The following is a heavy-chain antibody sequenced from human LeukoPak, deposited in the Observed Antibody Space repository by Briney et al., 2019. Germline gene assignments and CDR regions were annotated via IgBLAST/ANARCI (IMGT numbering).Heavy chain of an antibody. D-gene: IGHD6-19*01. CDR1: GFIFSNYG. CDR3: ARDLRAEQWLVGLGY. Sequence: GGSLTLSCAASGFIFSNYGMNWVRQAPGKGLEWISYISGSSSLIHQADSVKGRFTISRDNAKNLVSLQMSSLRDEDTAVYYCARDLRAEQWLVGLGYWGQGTLVTVSS. V-gene: IGHV3-48*02. J-gene: IGHJ4*02. CDR2: ISGSSSLI.